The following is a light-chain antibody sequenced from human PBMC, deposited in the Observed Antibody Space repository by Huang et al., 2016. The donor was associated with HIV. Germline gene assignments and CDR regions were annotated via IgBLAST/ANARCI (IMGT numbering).Light chain of an antibody. Sequence: DIQMTQSPSSLSASVGDRVTITCRASQNIGTYLNWYQQKPGKAPSLLIHSASSLQSGVPSRFGGGGSGAEFTLTISSLQPEDFATYYCQQTYSAPPYTFAQGTKLEIK. CDR3: QQTYSAPPYT. CDR1: QNIGTY. V-gene: IGKV1-39*01. J-gene: IGKJ2*01. CDR2: SAS.